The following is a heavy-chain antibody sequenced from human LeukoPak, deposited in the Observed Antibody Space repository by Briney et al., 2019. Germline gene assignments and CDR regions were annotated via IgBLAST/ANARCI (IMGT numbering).Heavy chain of an antibody. Sequence: PGGSLRLSCAASGFTFSSYCMHWVRQAPGKGLEWVTFIRYDGSNTYYADSVKGRFTISRDNSKNSLYLQMNSLRAEDTAVYYCAKDWSCQGKYYYMGVWGKGTTVTISS. D-gene: IGHD3-3*01. CDR3: AKDWSCQGKYYYMGV. CDR2: IRYDGSNT. CDR1: GFTFSSYC. J-gene: IGHJ6*03. V-gene: IGHV3-30*02.